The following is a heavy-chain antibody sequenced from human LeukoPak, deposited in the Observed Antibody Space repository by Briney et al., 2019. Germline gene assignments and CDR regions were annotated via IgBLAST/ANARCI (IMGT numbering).Heavy chain of an antibody. D-gene: IGHD3-10*01. V-gene: IGHV4-59*11. J-gene: IGHJ5*02. CDR2: IYYSGST. Sequence: SETLSLTCTVSGGSISSHYWSWIRQPPGKGLEWIGYIYYSGSTNYNPSLKSRVTISVDTSKNQFSLKLCSVTAADTAVYYCAKDSYSYGSGSSRENWFDPWGQGTLVTVSS. CDR3: AKDSYSYGSGSSRENWFDP. CDR1: GGSISSHY.